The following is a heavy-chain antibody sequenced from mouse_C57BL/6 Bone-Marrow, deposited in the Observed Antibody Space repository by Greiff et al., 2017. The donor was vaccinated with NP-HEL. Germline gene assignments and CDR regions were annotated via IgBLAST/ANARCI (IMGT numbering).Heavy chain of an antibody. CDR2: IRLKSDNYAT. CDR3: TGARVYDY. CDR1: GFTFSNYW. V-gene: IGHV6-3*01. J-gene: IGHJ2*01. Sequence: EVQGVDSGGGLVQPGGSMKLSCVASGFTFSNYWMNWVRQSPEKGLEWVAQIRLKSDNYATHYAESVKGRFTISRDDSKSSVYLQMNNLRAEDTGIYYCTGARVYDYWGQGTTLTVSS.